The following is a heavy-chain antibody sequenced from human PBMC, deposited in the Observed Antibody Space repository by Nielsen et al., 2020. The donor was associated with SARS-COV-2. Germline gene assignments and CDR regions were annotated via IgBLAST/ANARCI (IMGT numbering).Heavy chain of an antibody. J-gene: IGHJ6*03. CDR2: IKQDGSEK. CDR3: ARVDILTGYYIYYYYYMDV. V-gene: IGHV3-7*05. Sequence: GESLKISCAASGFTFSSYWMSWVRQAPGKGLEWVANIKQDGSEKYYVDSVKGRFTISRDNAKNSLYLQMNSLRAEDTAVYYCARVDILTGYYIYYYYYMDVWGKGTTVTVSS. D-gene: IGHD3-9*01. CDR1: GFTFSSYW.